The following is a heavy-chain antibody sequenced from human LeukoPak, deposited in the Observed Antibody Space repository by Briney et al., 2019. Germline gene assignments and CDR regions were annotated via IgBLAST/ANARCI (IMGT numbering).Heavy chain of an antibody. CDR3: AKDLNRGNDWCFDL. CDR1: RFTFTNYA. Sequence: PGGSLRLSCAASRFTFTNYAMTWVRQAPGKGLEWVSAIRGSGATTYYADSVKGRFTISRDNSKNTLYLQMNSLRVEDTAVYYCAKDLNRGNDWCFDLWGRGTLVTVSS. J-gene: IGHJ2*01. D-gene: IGHD2/OR15-2a*01. CDR2: IRGSGATT. V-gene: IGHV3-23*01.